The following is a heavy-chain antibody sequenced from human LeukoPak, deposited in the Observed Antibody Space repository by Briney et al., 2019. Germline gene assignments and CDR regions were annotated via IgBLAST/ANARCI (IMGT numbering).Heavy chain of an antibody. J-gene: IGHJ4*02. CDR2: IYSVGGT. D-gene: IGHD6-19*01. CDR1: GFIVSTNY. Sequence: PGGSLRLSCAASGFIVSTNYMIWVRQAPGKGLEWVSVIYSVGGTYYADSVRGRLTISRDNSKNMLYLQMNSLRAEDTAVYYCARDTPAGDFEYWGQGTLVTVSS. CDR3: ARDTPAGDFEY. V-gene: IGHV3-53*01.